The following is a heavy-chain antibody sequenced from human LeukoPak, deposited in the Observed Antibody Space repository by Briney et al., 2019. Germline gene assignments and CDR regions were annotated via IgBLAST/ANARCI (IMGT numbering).Heavy chain of an antibody. J-gene: IGHJ4*02. D-gene: IGHD2-21*02. V-gene: IGHV3-23*01. CDR3: AKAPLVVVTAKNYYFDY. CDR2: ISGSGGTT. CDR1: GFTFSSYA. Sequence: GGPLRLSCAASGFTFSSYAMTWVRQAPGKGLEWVSVISGSGGTTYYADSVKGRFTISRDNSKNTLYLQMNSLRAEDTAVYYCAKAPLVVVTAKNYYFDYWGQGTLVTVSS.